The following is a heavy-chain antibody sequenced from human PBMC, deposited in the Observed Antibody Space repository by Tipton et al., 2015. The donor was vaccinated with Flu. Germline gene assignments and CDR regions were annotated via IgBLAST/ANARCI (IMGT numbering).Heavy chain of an antibody. CDR3: AREGGYMATVQH. J-gene: IGHJ1*01. V-gene: IGHV4-59*01. Sequence: TLSLTCTVSGGSITSYYWSWIRQPPGKGLEWIGYIYYSGSTNYNPSLKSRVTISVDTSKNQFSLKQSSVTAADTAVYYFAREGGYMATVQHWGPGTMGTDSS. CDR2: IYYSGST. D-gene: IGHD3-10*01. CDR1: GGSITSYY.